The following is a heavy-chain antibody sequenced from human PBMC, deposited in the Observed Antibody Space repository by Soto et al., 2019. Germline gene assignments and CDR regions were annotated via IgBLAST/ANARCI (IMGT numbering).Heavy chain of an antibody. CDR2: IYYSGST. Sequence: SETLSLTCNISGGSIRSDLFYWCWIRQPPGKGLEWIGYIYYSGSTKYNPSLRSRVTISVDTSKNQFSLKLTSVTAADTAVYYCARSGSGSGWLGGQGTLVTVS. D-gene: IGHD6-19*01. CDR3: ARSGSGSGWL. J-gene: IGHJ4*02. CDR1: GGSIRSDLFY. V-gene: IGHV4-61*01.